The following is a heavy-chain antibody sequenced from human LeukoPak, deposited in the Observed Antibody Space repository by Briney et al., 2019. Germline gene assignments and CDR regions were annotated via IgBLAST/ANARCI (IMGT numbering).Heavy chain of an antibody. CDR3: ARALQGYVDTAMVGGFDY. CDR2: IYYSGGT. Sequence: SETLSLTCTVSGGSISSYYWSWIRQPPGKGLEWIGYIYYSGGTNYNPSLKSRVTISVDTSKNQFSLKLSSVTAADTAVYYCARALQGYVDTAMVGGFDYWGQGTLVTVSS. J-gene: IGHJ4*02. D-gene: IGHD5-18*01. V-gene: IGHV4-59*01. CDR1: GGSISSYY.